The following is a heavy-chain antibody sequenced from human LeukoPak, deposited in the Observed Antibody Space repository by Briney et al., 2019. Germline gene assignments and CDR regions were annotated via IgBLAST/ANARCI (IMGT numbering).Heavy chain of an antibody. V-gene: IGHV3-33*01. D-gene: IGHD4-17*01. J-gene: IGHJ4*02. CDR3: ARDPATVTSCFDC. Sequence: GGSLRLSCAASGFMFSDYGMHWVRQAPGKGLEWVAVIWYDGSKTYYVDSVKGRFSISRDNSKNTLYLQMSSLKVENTAIYYCARDPATVTSCFDCWGQGTLVTVSS. CDR2: IWYDGSKT. CDR1: GFMFSDYG.